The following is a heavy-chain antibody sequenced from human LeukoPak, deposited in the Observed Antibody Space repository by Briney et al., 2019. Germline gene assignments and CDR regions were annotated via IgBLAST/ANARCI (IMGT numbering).Heavy chain of an antibody. CDR2: IYYSGST. Sequence: SETLSLTCAVYGGSFSGYYWSWIRQPPGKGLEWIGYIYYSGSTNYNPSLKSRVTISVDTSKNQFSLKLSSVTAADTAVYYCARLKFTMVRGVMYNWFDPWGQGTLVTVSS. V-gene: IGHV4-59*01. J-gene: IGHJ5*02. CDR1: GGSFSGYY. CDR3: ARLKFTMVRGVMYNWFDP. D-gene: IGHD3-10*01.